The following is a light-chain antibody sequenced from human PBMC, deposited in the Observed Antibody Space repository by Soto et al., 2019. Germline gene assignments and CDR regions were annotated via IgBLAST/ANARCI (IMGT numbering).Light chain of an antibody. CDR1: QSVSST. CDR2: GTS. J-gene: IGKJ1*01. V-gene: IGKV3-15*01. CDR3: QQLNSYPRT. Sequence: EIVMTQSSVTLSVSPGERATLSCRASQSVSSTLAWYQQKPGQAPRLLIYGTSTRATGIPARFSGSGSGTEFTLTISSLQPEDFATYYCQQLNSYPRTFGQGTKVDIK.